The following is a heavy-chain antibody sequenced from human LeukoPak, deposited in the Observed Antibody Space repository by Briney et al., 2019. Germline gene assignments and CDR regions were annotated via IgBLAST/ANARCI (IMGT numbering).Heavy chain of an antibody. Sequence: GASVKVSCKASGYTFTGYYMHWVRQAAGQGLEWMGWIHPNSGGTNYAQKFQGRVTMTRDTSISTAYMELSRLRSDDTAVYYCARDIVMVTYWFDPWGQGTLVTVSS. V-gene: IGHV1-2*02. CDR3: ARDIVMVTYWFDP. D-gene: IGHD5-18*01. CDR2: IHPNSGGT. J-gene: IGHJ5*02. CDR1: GYTFTGYY.